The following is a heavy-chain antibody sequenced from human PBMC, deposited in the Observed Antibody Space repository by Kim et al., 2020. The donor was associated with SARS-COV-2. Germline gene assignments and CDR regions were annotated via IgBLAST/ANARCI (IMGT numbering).Heavy chain of an antibody. V-gene: IGHV4-59*13. J-gene: IGHJ6*02. D-gene: IGHD1-1*01. CDR1: GGSISSYY. CDR3: ARDRGTGYGMDV. Sequence: SETLSLTCTVSGGSISSYYWSWIRQPPGKGLEWIGYIYYSGSTNYNPSLKSRVTISVDTSKNQFSLKLSSVTAADTAVYYCARDRGTGYGMDVWGQGTTVTVSS. CDR2: IYYSGST.